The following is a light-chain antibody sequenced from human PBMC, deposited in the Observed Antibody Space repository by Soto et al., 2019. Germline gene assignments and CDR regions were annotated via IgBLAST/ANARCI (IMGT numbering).Light chain of an antibody. CDR3: QQYNSYRWT. J-gene: IGKJ1*01. CDR2: DAS. Sequence: DIQMTQSPSTLSASVGDRVTITCRASQSISSWLAWYQQKPGKAPKLLIYDASSLESGVPSRFSGGGSGTEFTLTISSLQPDDFATYYCQQYNSYRWTFGQGTKVDIK. V-gene: IGKV1-5*01. CDR1: QSISSW.